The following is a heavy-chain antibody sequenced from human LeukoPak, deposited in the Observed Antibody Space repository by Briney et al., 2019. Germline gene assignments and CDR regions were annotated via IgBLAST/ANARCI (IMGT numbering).Heavy chain of an antibody. V-gene: IGHV4-30-2*01. CDR2: IYHSGST. D-gene: IGHD3-22*01. CDR1: GGSISSGGYY. J-gene: IGHJ5*02. CDR3: ARDGGNYYDSSGYRTWSGFDP. Sequence: SETLSLTCTVSGGSISSGGYYWSWIRQPPGKGLEWIGYIYHSGSTYYNPSLKSRVTISVDRSKNQFSLKLSSVTAADTAVYYCARDGGNYYDSSGYRTWSGFDPWGQGTLVTVSS.